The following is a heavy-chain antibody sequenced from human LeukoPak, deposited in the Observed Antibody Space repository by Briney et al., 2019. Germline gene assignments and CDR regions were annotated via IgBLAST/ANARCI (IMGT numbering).Heavy chain of an antibody. CDR2: ILFDGINK. CDR3: ARDHSYSSGWYPDF. J-gene: IGHJ4*02. V-gene: IGHV3-30*03. CDR1: GFTFSTYG. D-gene: IGHD6-19*01. Sequence: GGSLRLSCAASGFTFSTYGMHWVRQAPGKGLEWVAVILFDGINKYYADSVKGRFTVSRDNSKNTLYLQMNSLRGEDKAVYYCARDHSYSSGWYPDFWGQGTLVTVSS.